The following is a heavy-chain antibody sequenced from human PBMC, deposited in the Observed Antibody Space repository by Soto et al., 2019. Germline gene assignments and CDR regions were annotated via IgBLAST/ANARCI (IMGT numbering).Heavy chain of an antibody. J-gene: IGHJ6*02. CDR1: GFSLRNARMG. CDR2: MFSNDEK. V-gene: IGHV2-26*01. Sequence: SGPTLVNPTETLTLTCTVSGFSLRNARMGVSWSLQPPGKALERLAHMFSNDEKAYSTSLKTRLTIREDTSKSQVVLTLTKMDPVEPATYYCQRFTIIVVVRPYYYGMDLWPQGTTVTASS. D-gene: IGHD3-22*01. CDR3: QRFTIIVVVRPYYYGMDL.